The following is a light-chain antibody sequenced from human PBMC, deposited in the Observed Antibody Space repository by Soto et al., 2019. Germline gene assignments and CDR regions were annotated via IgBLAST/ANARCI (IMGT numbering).Light chain of an antibody. CDR3: QQCNCHHWP. V-gene: IGKV1-5*03. J-gene: IGKJ1*01. CDR2: KAS. Sequence: DLQMTQSPSTLSASVGDRVTITCRASQSIGSWLAWYQQKPGKDPKLLIYKASSLESGVPSRFSGRGSGKELTLTSSSLHPDEFAGCFCQQCNCHHWPFGQGTKVQIK. CDR1: QSIGSW.